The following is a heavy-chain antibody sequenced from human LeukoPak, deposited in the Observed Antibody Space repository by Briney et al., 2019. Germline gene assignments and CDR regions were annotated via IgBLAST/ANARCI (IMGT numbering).Heavy chain of an antibody. V-gene: IGHV3-21*01. CDR3: ARGGIVGALFSNWFDP. D-gene: IGHD1-26*01. CDR1: GFTFSSYS. CDR2: ISSSSSYI. Sequence: PGGSLRLSCAASGFTFSSYSMTWVRQAPGKGLEWVSSISSSSSYIYYADSVKGRFTISRDNAKNSLYLQMNSLRAEDMAVYYCARGGIVGALFSNWFDPWGQGTLVTVSS. J-gene: IGHJ5*02.